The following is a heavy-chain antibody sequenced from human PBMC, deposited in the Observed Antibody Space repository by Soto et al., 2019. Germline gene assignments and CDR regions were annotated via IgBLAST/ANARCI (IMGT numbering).Heavy chain of an antibody. V-gene: IGHV5-51*01. CDR1: GYSFTKYW. D-gene: IGHD1-26*01. CDR3: ARTYSGTYPPPYYFDS. Sequence: GESLKISCQGSGYSFTKYWIGWVRQMPGKGLEWMGMIYPGDSDARYSPSFQGQVITSADKSINTAYLQWSSLQPSDTAIYYCARTYSGTYPPPYYFDSWGQGTLVNVSS. J-gene: IGHJ4*01. CDR2: IYPGDSDA.